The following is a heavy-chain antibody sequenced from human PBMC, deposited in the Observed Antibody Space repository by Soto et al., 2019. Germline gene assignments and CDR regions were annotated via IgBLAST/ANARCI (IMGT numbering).Heavy chain of an antibody. Sequence: SXKVSFKAPGGTXTSYAIGWVRQAPGQGLEWMGGIIPIFGTANYAQKFQGRVTITADESTSTAYMELSSLRYEDTAVYYCARGLVLRFLEWLSPFDYWGQGTLGTVSS. CDR2: IIPIFGTA. CDR1: GGTXTSYA. D-gene: IGHD3-3*01. V-gene: IGHV1-69*13. J-gene: IGHJ4*02. CDR3: ARGLVLRFLEWLSPFDY.